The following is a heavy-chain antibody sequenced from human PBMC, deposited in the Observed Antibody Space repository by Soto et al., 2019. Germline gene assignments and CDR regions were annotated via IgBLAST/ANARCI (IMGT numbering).Heavy chain of an antibody. V-gene: IGHV3-64*01. D-gene: IGHD3-10*02. Sequence: EVQLAESGGGLAQPGGSLRLSCAASGFTLSGYAMDWVRQAPGKGLEYVSGISSNGVGTYYANSVQGRFTISRDNSKNTVYLQMGSLRPEDMAVYYCARRVRPDFYYTDVWGKGTTVTVSS. CDR2: ISSNGVGT. CDR3: ARRVRPDFYYTDV. J-gene: IGHJ6*03. CDR1: GFTLSGYA.